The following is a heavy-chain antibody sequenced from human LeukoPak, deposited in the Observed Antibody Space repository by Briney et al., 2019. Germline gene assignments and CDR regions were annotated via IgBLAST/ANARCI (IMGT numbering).Heavy chain of an antibody. D-gene: IGHD3-3*01. CDR3: ARDLESNYDFWSGYEPSGFDI. CDR2: IRYDGSNE. J-gene: IGHJ3*02. Sequence: GGSLRLSCAASGFSFSGYGMHWVRQAPGKGLEWVAFIRYDGSNEYYADSVKGRFTISRDKSKNTLSLQMNSLRAEDTAVYYCARDLESNYDFWSGYEPSGFDIWGQGTMVTVSS. CDR1: GFSFSGYG. V-gene: IGHV3-30*02.